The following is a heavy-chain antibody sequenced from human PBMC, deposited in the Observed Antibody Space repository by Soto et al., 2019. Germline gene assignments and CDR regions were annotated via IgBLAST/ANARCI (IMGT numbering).Heavy chain of an antibody. J-gene: IGHJ4*02. D-gene: IGHD6-13*01. V-gene: IGHV3-33*01. CDR2: IWYDGSNE. CDR3: ARDRGSRWLGPMYY. CDR1: GFTFSSHG. Sequence: QVQLVESGGGVVQPGRSLRLSCAASGFTFSSHGIHWVRQAPGKGLEWMAVIWYDGSNEYYADSVKGRFTISRDNSKNTLYLQMSSLRAEDTAVYYCARDRGSRWLGPMYYWGQGTLVTVSS.